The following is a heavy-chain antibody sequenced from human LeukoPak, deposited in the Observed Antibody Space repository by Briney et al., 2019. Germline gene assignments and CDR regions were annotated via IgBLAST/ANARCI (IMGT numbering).Heavy chain of an antibody. V-gene: IGHV3-15*01. CDR1: GFTFSNAW. D-gene: IGHD1-1*01. CDR3: TTDLELERRPAPDYYYSYYMDV. CDR2: IKSKTDDGTT. J-gene: IGHJ6*03. Sequence: PGGSLRLSCAASGFTFSNAWMSWVGQARGKGGEWVGRIKSKTDDGTTDYAAPVKGRFTSSRDEAKNTLSLQMNSLKTEDTAVYYCTTDLELERRPAPDYYYSYYMDVWGKGTPVTVSS.